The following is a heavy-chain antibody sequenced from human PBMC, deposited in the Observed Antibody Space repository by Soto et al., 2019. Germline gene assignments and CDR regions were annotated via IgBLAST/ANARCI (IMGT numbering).Heavy chain of an antibody. CDR3: ARVTKIGHGDYLGAFDI. Sequence: PGGSLRLSCAASGFTFSSYGMHWVRQAPGKGLEWVAVIWYDGSNKYYADSVKGRFTISRDNSKNTLYLQMNSLRAEDTAVYYCARVTKIGHGDYLGAFDIWGQGTMVTVSS. J-gene: IGHJ3*02. D-gene: IGHD4-17*01. CDR2: IWYDGSNK. V-gene: IGHV3-33*01. CDR1: GFTFSSYG.